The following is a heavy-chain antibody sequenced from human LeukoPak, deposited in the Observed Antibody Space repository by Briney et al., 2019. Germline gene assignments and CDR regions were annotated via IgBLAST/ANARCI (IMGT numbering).Heavy chain of an antibody. Sequence: SETLSLTCTVSGGSISSSSYYWGWIRQPPGKGLEWIGSIYYSGSTYYNPSLKSRVTISVDTSKNQFSLKLSSVTAADTAVYYCARVGPINDISPFDYWGQGTLVTVSS. D-gene: IGHD3-9*01. J-gene: IGHJ4*02. CDR2: IYYSGST. CDR3: ARVGPINDISPFDY. V-gene: IGHV4-39*07. CDR1: GGSISSSSYY.